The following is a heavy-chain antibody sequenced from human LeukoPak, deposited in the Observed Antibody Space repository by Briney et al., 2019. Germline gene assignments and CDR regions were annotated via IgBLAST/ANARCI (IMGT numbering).Heavy chain of an antibody. V-gene: IGHV4-59*01. CDR1: GGSISTYY. J-gene: IGHJ5*02. D-gene: IGHD3-10*01. CDR2: VYYNGNT. CDR3: ARDRDYYGSKNWFDP. Sequence: SETLSLTCTVSGGSISTYYWNWIRQSPGKGLEWIGYVYYNGNTHYNPSLESRVTISVDTSKNQFSLKLSSVTAADTAVYYCARDRDYYGSKNWFDPWGQGTLVTVSS.